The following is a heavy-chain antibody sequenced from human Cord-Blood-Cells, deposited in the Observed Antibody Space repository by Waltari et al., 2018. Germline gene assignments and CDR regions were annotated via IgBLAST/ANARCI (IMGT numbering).Heavy chain of an antibody. CDR1: GYTFTGYY. CDR3: ARGHGDYYWYFDL. V-gene: IGHV1-2*06. Sequence: QVQLVQSGAEVKKPGASVKVSCKASGYTFTGYYMHWVRQAPGQGLEWMGRINPTSGGTNYAQKFQGRVTMTRDTSISTAYMELSRLRSDDTAVYYCARGHGDYYWYFDLWGRGTLVTVSS. J-gene: IGHJ2*01. D-gene: IGHD4-17*01. CDR2: INPTSGGT.